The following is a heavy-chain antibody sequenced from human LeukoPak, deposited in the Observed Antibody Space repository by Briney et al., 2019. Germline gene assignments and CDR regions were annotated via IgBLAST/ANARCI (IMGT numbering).Heavy chain of an antibody. J-gene: IGHJ4*02. CDR2: IHHSEST. V-gene: IGHV4-4*02. CDR1: GGSIISGNW. D-gene: IGHD3-22*01. Sequence: PSGTLSLTCAVSGGSIISGNWWSWVRQPPGKGLEWIGEIHHSESTNFNPSLKGRVTISVDKSKNHFSLSLTSVSAADTAVYYCARGIPGYFGTSGYYYEYWGQGTLVTVSS. CDR3: ARGIPGYFGTSGYYYEY.